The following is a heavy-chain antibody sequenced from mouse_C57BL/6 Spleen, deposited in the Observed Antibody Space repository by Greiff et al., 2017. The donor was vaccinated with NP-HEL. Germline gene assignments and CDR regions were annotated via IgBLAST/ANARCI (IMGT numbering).Heavy chain of an antibody. J-gene: IGHJ1*03. V-gene: IGHV1-26*01. D-gene: IGHD1-1*01. CDR2: INPNNGGT. CDR3: ARSYYGSSYAWYFDV. Sequence: VQLQQSGPELVKPGASVKISCKASGYTFTDYYMNWVKQSHGKSLEWIGDINPNNGGTSYNQKFKGKATLTVDKSSSTAYMELRSLTSEDSAVYYCARSYYGSSYAWYFDVWGTGTTVTVSS. CDR1: GYTFTDYY.